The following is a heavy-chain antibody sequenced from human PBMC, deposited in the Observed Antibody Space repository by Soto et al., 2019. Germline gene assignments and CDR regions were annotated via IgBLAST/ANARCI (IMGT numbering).Heavy chain of an antibody. D-gene: IGHD3-3*01. CDR2: IYYSGST. V-gene: IGHV4-39*01. J-gene: IGHJ6*03. CDR1: GGSISSSSYY. Sequence: SETLSLTCTVSGGSISSSSYYWGWIRQPPGKGLEWIGSIYYSGSTYYNPSLKSRVTISVDTSKNQFSLKLSSVTAADTAVYYCARMGPTCITILGGVITYYYYYYMDVWGKGTTVTVSS. CDR3: ARMGPTCITILGGVITYYYYYYMDV.